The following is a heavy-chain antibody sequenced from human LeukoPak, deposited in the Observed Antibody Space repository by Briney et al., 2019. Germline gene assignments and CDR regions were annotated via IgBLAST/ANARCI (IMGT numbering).Heavy chain of an antibody. CDR3: VRRGRDTTTTQNWFYP. V-gene: IGHV5-51*01. CDR1: GYSFTSNW. CDR2: ISPGDSDI. Sequence: GESLKIPFKGSGYSFTSNWIGWVRQIPGKGLEWMGIISPGDSDIRYSPSLQGQVTISADKSTSTAYLQWSSLKAWDTAMYYCVRRGRDTTTTQNWFYPWGQGNLVTVSS. D-gene: IGHD5-18*01. J-gene: IGHJ5*02.